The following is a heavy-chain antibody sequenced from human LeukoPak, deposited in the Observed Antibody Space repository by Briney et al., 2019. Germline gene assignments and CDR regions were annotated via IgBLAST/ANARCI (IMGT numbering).Heavy chain of an antibody. J-gene: IGHJ6*03. V-gene: IGHV4-39*07. CDR1: GGSISSSSYY. CDR2: IFYSGST. D-gene: IGHD3-9*01. CDR3: ARDGPEVIYDILTDYSHYMDV. Sequence: SETLSLTCTVSGGSISSSSYYWGWIRQPPGKGLEWIGSIFYSGSTYYNPSLKSRVTISVDTAKNQFSLKLNSVTAADTAVYYCARDGPEVIYDILTDYSHYMDVWGKGTTVTVSS.